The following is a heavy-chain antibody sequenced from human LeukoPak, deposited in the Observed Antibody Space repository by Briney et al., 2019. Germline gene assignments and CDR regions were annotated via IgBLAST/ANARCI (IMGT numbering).Heavy chain of an antibody. CDR2: IYYSGST. D-gene: IGHD6-19*01. CDR3: ARGGAYSSGWYDDAFDI. J-gene: IGHJ3*02. V-gene: IGHV4-59*12. Sequence: SETLSLTCTVSGGSIGSYYWSWIRQPPGKGLEWIGYIYYSGSTNYNPSLKSRVTISVDTSKNQFSLKLSSVTAADTAVYYCARGGAYSSGWYDDAFDIWGQGTMVTVSS. CDR1: GGSIGSYY.